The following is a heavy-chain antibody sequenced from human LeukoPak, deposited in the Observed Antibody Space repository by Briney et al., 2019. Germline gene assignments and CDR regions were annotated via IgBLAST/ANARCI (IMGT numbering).Heavy chain of an antibody. J-gene: IGHJ4*02. D-gene: IGHD6-19*01. CDR1: GYTFTGYY. CDR2: INPNSGGT. CDR3: ARGRRNYSSDWVFDY. V-gene: IGHV1-2*06. Sequence: ASVKVSCKASGYTFTGYYMHWVRQAPGQGLEWMGRINPNSGGTNYAQKFQGRVTMTRDTSISTAYMELSRLRSDDTAVYYCARGRRNYSSDWVFDYWGQGTLVTVSS.